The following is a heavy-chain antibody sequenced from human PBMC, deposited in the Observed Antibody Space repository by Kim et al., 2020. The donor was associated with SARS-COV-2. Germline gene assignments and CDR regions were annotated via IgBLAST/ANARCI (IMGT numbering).Heavy chain of an antibody. CDR3: AREIIAVAAGSFDY. D-gene: IGHD6-19*01. J-gene: IGHJ4*02. V-gene: IGHV4-34*01. Sequence: NPSLKSRVTISVDTSKNQFSLKLSSVTAADTAVYYCAREIIAVAAGSFDYWGQGTLVTVSS.